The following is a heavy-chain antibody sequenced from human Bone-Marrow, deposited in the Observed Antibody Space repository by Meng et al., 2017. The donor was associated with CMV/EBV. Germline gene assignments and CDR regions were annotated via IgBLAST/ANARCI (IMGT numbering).Heavy chain of an antibody. V-gene: IGHV1-2*02. CDR3: ARAPGSSSTTYGLDF. CDR2: INPNSGGT. J-gene: IGHJ6*02. CDR1: GYTFTGYY. D-gene: IGHD6-6*01. Sequence: ASVKVSCKASGYTFTGYYMHWVRQAPGQGLEWMGWINPNSGGTNYAQKFQGRVTMTRDTSISTAYMELSRLRSDDTAVYYCARAPGSSSTTYGLDFWSQGTMVTVSS.